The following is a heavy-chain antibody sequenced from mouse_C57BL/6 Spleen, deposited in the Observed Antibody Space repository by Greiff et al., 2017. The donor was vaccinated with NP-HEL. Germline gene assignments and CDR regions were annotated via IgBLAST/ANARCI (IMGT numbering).Heavy chain of an antibody. J-gene: IGHJ2*01. CDR3: ARDYYGSSYYFDY. D-gene: IGHD1-1*01. Sequence: QVHVKQPGTELVKPGASVKLSCKASGYTFTSYWMHWEKQRPGQGLEWIGNINPSNGGTNYNEKFKSKATLTVDKSSSTAYMQLSSLTSEDSAVYYCARDYYGSSYYFDYWGQGTTLTVSS. V-gene: IGHV1-53*01. CDR1: GYTFTSYW. CDR2: INPSNGGT.